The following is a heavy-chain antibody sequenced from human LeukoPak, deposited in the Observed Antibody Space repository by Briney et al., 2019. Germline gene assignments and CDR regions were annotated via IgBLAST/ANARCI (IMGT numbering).Heavy chain of an antibody. D-gene: IGHD3-10*01. CDR1: GGSISSYY. V-gene: IGHV4-59*01. Sequence: SETLSLTCTVSGGSISSYYWSWIRQPPGKGLEWIGYIYYSGSTNYNPSLKSRVTISVDTSKNQFSLKLSSVTAAGTAVYYCARDGDYYYYMDVWGKGTTVTVSS. CDR2: IYYSGST. CDR3: ARDGDYYYYMDV. J-gene: IGHJ6*03.